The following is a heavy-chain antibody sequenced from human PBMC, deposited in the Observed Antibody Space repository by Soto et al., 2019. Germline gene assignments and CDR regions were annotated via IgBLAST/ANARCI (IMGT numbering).Heavy chain of an antibody. CDR1: GLTFSNAW. Sequence: PGGSLRLSCEASGLTFSNAWMTWARQAPGKGLEWVGRIKSKTNGGTTDYAAPVKGRFTISRDDSKNTLYLQMNSLKIEDTAVYYCTTDRCSSTSCSDYWAQGTLVTVSA. CDR2: IKSKTNGGTT. D-gene: IGHD2-2*01. CDR3: TTDRCSSTSCSDY. J-gene: IGHJ4*02. V-gene: IGHV3-15*01.